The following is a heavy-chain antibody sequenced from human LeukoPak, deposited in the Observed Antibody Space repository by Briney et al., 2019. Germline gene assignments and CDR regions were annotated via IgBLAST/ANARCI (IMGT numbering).Heavy chain of an antibody. CDR2: INHSGST. D-gene: IGHD6-19*01. V-gene: IGHV4-34*01. J-gene: IGHJ4*01. CDR3: ARESSSGSSH. CDR1: GGSFSGYY. Sequence: SETLSLTCAVYGGSFSGYYWSWIRQPPGKGLEWIGEINHSGSTNYNPSLKSRVTISVDTSKNQSSLKLSSVTAADTAVYYCARESSSGSSHWGQGTLVTVSS.